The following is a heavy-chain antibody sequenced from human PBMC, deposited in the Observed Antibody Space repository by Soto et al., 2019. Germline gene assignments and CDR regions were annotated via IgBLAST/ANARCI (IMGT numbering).Heavy chain of an antibody. CDR2: ISYDGSNK. V-gene: IGHV3-30*18. D-gene: IGHD3-3*01. J-gene: IGHJ6*02. Sequence: PGGSLRLACAASGFTFSSYGMHWVRQAPGKGLEWVAVISYDGSNKYYADSVKGRFTISRDNSKNTLYLQMNSLRAEDTAAYYCAKSSPSITIFGVAIAMDYYYYYGMDVWGQGTTVTV. CDR1: GFTFSSYG. CDR3: AKSSPSITIFGVAIAMDYYYYYGMDV.